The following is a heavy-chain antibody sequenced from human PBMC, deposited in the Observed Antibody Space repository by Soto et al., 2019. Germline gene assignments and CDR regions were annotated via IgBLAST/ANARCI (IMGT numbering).Heavy chain of an antibody. J-gene: IGHJ4*02. Sequence: QVQLVESGGGVVQPGRSLRLSCAASGFTFSSYGMHWVRQAPGKGLEWVAVMSWDGSDEFYEETVKGRFTVSRDNSRNTLYLQMNSLRPEDTAVSYCAKEGCSGGICYGFDYWGQGTLVTVSS. D-gene: IGHD2-15*01. CDR2: MSWDGSDE. CDR1: GFTFSSYG. V-gene: IGHV3-30*18. CDR3: AKEGCSGGICYGFDY.